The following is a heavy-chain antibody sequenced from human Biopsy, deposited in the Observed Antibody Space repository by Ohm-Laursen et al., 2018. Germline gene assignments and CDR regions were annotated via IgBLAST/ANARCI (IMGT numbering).Heavy chain of an antibody. Sequence: SLRLSCAASGFRFTSYGMHWVRQAPGKGLGWVAVISYDQITKHYADSVRGRFTISRDNSKNTLYLQVNSLRAEDTAVYYCAKDLSVYYYYGIDVWGQGTTVTVSS. CDR2: ISYDQITK. J-gene: IGHJ6*02. D-gene: IGHD5/OR15-5a*01. V-gene: IGHV3-30*19. CDR1: GFRFTSYG. CDR3: AKDLSVYYYYGIDV.